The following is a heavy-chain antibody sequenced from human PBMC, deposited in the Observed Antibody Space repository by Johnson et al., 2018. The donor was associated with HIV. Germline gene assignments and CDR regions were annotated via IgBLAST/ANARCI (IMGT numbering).Heavy chain of an antibody. J-gene: IGHJ3*02. CDR1: GFTVSSNY. CDR3: ARDILRRDGYNRYAFDI. CDR2: LYSGGST. D-gene: IGHD5-24*01. Sequence: MQLVESGGGLVQPGGSLRRSCAASGFTVSSNYMNWVRQAPGKGLARVALLYSGGSTYYADSVQGRFTISRDNSKNTLYLQMNSLRAEDTAVYYCARDILRRDGYNRYAFDIWGQGTMVTVSS. V-gene: IGHV3-66*01.